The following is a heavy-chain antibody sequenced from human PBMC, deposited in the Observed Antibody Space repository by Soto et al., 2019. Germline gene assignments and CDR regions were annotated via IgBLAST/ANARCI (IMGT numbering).Heavy chain of an antibody. V-gene: IGHV3-21*01. CDR3: ARDLLVDGVLRFFGDPYYMDV. J-gene: IGHJ6*03. CDR2: ISSSSSYI. CDR1: GFTFSSYS. Sequence: GGSLRLSCAASGFTFSSYSMNWVRQAPGKGLEWVSSISSSSSYIYYADSVKGRFTISRDNAKNSLYLQMNSLRAEDTAVYYCARDLLVDGVLRFFGDPYYMDVWGKGTTVTVSS. D-gene: IGHD3-3*01.